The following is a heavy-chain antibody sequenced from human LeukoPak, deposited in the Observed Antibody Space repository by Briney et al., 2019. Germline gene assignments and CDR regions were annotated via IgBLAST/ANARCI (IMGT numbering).Heavy chain of an antibody. V-gene: IGHV3-23*01. CDR1: GFTFSSYE. J-gene: IGHJ4*02. D-gene: IGHD5-24*01. CDR2: ISGSGGST. Sequence: GGSLRLSCAASGFTFSSYEMNWVRQAPGKGLEWVSAISGSGGSTLYADSVKGRFTISRDNSKNTLYLQMSSLRAEDTAVYYCAKDVVRDGYNYFDYWGQGTLVTVSS. CDR3: AKDVVRDGYNYFDY.